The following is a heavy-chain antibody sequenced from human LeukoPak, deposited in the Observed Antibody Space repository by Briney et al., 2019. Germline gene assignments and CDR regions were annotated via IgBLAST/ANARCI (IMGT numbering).Heavy chain of an antibody. CDR3: ASCGYGGNCYLDY. Sequence: GGSLRLSCAASGFTFSNFWMSWVRQAPGNGLEWVANIKQDGSQKYYVDSVKGRFTISRDNAKNSLHLQMNSLRAEGTAVYYCASCGYGGNCYLDYWGQGTLVTVSS. CDR2: IKQDGSQK. CDR1: GFTFSNFW. V-gene: IGHV3-7*01. D-gene: IGHD4-23*01. J-gene: IGHJ4*02.